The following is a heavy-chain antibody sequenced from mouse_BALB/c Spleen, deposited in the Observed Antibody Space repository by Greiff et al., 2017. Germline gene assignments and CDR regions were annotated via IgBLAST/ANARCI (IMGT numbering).Heavy chain of an antibody. CDR2: IDPANGNT. V-gene: IGHV14-3*02. D-gene: IGHD2-4*01. Sequence: EVKLVESGAELVKPGASVKLSCTASGFNIKDTYMHWVKQRPEQGLEWIGRIDPANGNTKYDPKFQGKATITADTSSNTAYLQLSSLTSEDTAVYYCARNDYDERFAYWGQGTLVTVSA. CDR3: ARNDYDERFAY. J-gene: IGHJ3*01. CDR1: GFNIKDTY.